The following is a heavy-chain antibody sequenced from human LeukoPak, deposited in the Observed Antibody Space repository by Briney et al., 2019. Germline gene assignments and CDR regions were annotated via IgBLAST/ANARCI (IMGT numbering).Heavy chain of an antibody. CDR1: GGSISSYY. CDR2: IYYSGST. J-gene: IGHJ4*02. V-gene: IGHV4-59*01. CDR3: ASTLFGYHEVTASYYFDY. D-gene: IGHD2-21*02. Sequence: PSETLSLTCTVSGGSISSYYWSWIRQPPGKGLEWIGYIYYSGSTNYNPSFKSRVTISVDTSKNQFSLKLSSVTAADTAVYYCASTLFGYHEVTASYYFDYWGQGTLVTVSS.